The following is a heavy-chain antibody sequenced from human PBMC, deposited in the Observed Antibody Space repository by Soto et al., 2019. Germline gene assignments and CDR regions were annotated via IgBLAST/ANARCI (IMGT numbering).Heavy chain of an antibody. D-gene: IGHD6-13*01. CDR3: ARGAAVAAAGIDY. CDR1: GGSFSGNY. J-gene: IGHJ4*02. V-gene: IGHV4-34*01. Sequence: PSETLSLTCAVYGGSFSGNYWTWIRQPPGKGLEWIAEIHHSGSTNYNPSLKSRLTISVDTSNNQLSLKLTSVTAADTAVYYCARGAAVAAAGIDYWGQGSLVTVSS. CDR2: IHHSGST.